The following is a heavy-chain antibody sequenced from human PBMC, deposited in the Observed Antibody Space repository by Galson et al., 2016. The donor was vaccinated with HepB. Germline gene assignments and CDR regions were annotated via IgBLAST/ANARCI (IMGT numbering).Heavy chain of an antibody. CDR2: INPSGGST. Sequence: SVKVSCKASGYSFTGYYMHWVRQAPGQGLEWMGMINPSGGSTTYTQKFLGRVTMTRDMSTSTVYMELRSLRSEDTAVYYCARVKWLRSPFDMWGQGKMVTVSS. J-gene: IGHJ3*02. CDR3: ARVKWLRSPFDM. V-gene: IGHV1-46*03. CDR1: GYSFTGYY. D-gene: IGHD5-12*01.